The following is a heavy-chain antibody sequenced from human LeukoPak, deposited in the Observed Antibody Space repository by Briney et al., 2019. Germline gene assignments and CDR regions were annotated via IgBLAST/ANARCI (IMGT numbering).Heavy chain of an antibody. CDR1: GGSFSGYY. D-gene: IGHD4-23*01. CDR3: ARGGKGRSNY. CDR2: INHSGST. Sequence: SETLSLTCAVYGGSFSGYYWSWIRQPPGKGLEWIGEINHSGSTNYNPSLKSRVTISVDTSKNQFSLKLSSVTAADTAVYYCARGGKGRSNYWGQGSLVTVSS. V-gene: IGHV4-34*01. J-gene: IGHJ4*02.